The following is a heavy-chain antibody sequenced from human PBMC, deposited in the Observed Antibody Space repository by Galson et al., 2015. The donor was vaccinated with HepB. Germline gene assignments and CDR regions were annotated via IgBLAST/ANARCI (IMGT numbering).Heavy chain of an antibody. CDR3: ARHESPYGENPSGGFDI. V-gene: IGHV5-51*01. CDR2: IYPGDSDT. CDR1: DYSFTSYW. D-gene: IGHD4-17*01. Sequence: QSGAEVKKPGESLKISCKGSDYSFTSYWIGWVRQMPGKGLEWMGIIYPGDSDTRYSPSFQGQVTISADKSISTAYLQWSSLKASDTAMYYCARHESPYGENPSGGFDIWGQGTMVTVSS. J-gene: IGHJ3*02.